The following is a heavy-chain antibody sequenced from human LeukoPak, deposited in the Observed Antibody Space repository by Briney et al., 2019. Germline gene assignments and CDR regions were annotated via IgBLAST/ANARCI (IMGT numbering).Heavy chain of an antibody. Sequence: GRSLRLSCAASGFTFSTYGMHWVRQAPGKGLEWVAVISYDGSSKFYTDSVKGRFTISRDNSKNTLYLQINSLRPEDTAVYYCAKDGGKAAAGTFDYWGQGTLVTVSS. J-gene: IGHJ4*02. V-gene: IGHV3-30*18. CDR1: GFTFSTYG. CDR2: ISYDGSSK. CDR3: AKDGGKAAAGTFDY. D-gene: IGHD6-13*01.